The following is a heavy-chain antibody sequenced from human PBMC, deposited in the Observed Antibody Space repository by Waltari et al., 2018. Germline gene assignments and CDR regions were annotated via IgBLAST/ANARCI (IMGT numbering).Heavy chain of an antibody. CDR1: GGTFSSYA. Sequence: QVQLVQSGAEVKKPGSSVKVSCKASGGTFSSYAISWVRQAPGQGLEWMGGIIPSFGTANYAQKFQGRVTITADEATSTAYMELSSLRSEDTAVYYCARAEEMATIGNYYYYMDVWGKGTTVTISS. V-gene: IGHV1-69*12. D-gene: IGHD5-12*01. CDR3: ARAEEMATIGNYYYYMDV. CDR2: IIPSFGTA. J-gene: IGHJ6*03.